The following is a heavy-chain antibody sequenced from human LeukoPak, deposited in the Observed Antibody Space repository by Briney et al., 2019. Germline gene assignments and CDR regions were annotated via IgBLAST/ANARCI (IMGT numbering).Heavy chain of an antibody. D-gene: IGHD5-12*01. CDR3: ARETWLRLGIFDY. V-gene: IGHV3-7*01. CDR2: IKQDGSEK. J-gene: IGHJ4*02. CDR1: GFTFSSYS. Sequence: PGGSLRLSCAASGFTFSSYSMNWVRQAPGKGLEWVANIKQDGSEKYYVDSVKGRFTISRDNAKNSLYLQMNSLRAEDTAVYYCARETWLRLGIFDYWGQGTLVTVSS.